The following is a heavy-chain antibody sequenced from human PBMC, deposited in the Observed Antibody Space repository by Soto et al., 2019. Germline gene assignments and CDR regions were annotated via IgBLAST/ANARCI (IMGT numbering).Heavy chain of an antibody. D-gene: IGHD6-19*01. CDR2: INAGNGNT. J-gene: IGHJ4*02. V-gene: IGHV1-3*01. CDR1: GYTFTSYA. CDR3: ARVSHFMQWSLGY. Sequence: QVQLVQSGAEVKKPGASVKVYCKASGYTFTSYAMHWVRQPPGKRLEWMDWINAGNGNTKYSQKLKVRVTITRDTSASTAYMEMSSLRSEVTGVYYCARVSHFMQWSLGYWGKGTLVTVS.